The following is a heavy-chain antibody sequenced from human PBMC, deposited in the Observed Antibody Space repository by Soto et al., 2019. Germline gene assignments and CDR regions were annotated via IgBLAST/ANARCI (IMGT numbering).Heavy chain of an antibody. CDR3: ARGRGYDFWSDHYGNDF. Sequence: ASVKVSCKTSGYTFTSYDINWVRQATGQGLEWMGWMNPNSGNTGYAQKFQGRVTMTRNTSIATDYMDLSSLRSEDTAVYFCARGRGYDFWSDHYGNDFWGQGTLVTVSS. J-gene: IGHJ4*02. CDR1: GYTFTSYD. D-gene: IGHD3-3*01. V-gene: IGHV1-8*01. CDR2: MNPNSGNT.